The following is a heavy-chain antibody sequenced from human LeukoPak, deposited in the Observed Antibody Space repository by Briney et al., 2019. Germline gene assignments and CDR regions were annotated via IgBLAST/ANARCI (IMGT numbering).Heavy chain of an antibody. CDR1: GFTFSTFA. CDR3: ATYRQVLLPFES. CDR2: IFPSGGEI. Sequence: GGSLRLSCAASGFTFSTFAMIWVRQPPGKGLEWVSSIFPSGGEIHYADSVRGRFTISRDNPKSTLSLQTNSLRAEDTAIYYCATYRQVLLPFESWGQGTLVTVSS. J-gene: IGHJ4*02. D-gene: IGHD2-8*02. V-gene: IGHV3-23*01.